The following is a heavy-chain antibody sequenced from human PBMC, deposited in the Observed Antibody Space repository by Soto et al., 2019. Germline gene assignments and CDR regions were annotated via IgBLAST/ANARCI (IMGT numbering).Heavy chain of an antibody. J-gene: IGHJ6*03. Sequence: SETLSLTCTVSGGSISSGGYYWSWIRQHPGKGLEWIGYIYYSGSTYYNPSLKSRVTISVDTSKNQFSLKLSSVTAADTAVYYCAFLPILYYYNYMHVCGKGTTLTLS. CDR2: IYYSGST. V-gene: IGHV4-31*03. CDR3: AFLPILYYYNYMHV. D-gene: IGHD2-2*02. CDR1: GGSISSGGYY.